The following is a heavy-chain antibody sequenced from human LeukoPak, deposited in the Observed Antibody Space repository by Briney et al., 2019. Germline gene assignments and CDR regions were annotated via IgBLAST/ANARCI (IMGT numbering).Heavy chain of an antibody. D-gene: IGHD3-3*01. CDR1: GYSISSGYY. V-gene: IGHV4-38-2*01. CDR2: IYHSGST. Sequence: PPETLSLTCAVSGYSISSGYYWGWIRQPPGKGLEWIGSIYHSGSTYYNPSLKSRVTISVDTSKNQFSLKLSSVTAADTAVYYCARLKFWSGYFAYWGQGTLVTVSS. CDR3: ARLKFWSGYFAY. J-gene: IGHJ4*02.